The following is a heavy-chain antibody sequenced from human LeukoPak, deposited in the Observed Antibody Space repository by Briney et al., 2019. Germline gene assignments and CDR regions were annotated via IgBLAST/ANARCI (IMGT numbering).Heavy chain of an antibody. CDR1: GFTFSSYW. D-gene: IGHD3-3*01. Sequence: GGSLRLSCAASGFTFSSYWMSWVRQAPGKGLEWVANIKQDGSEKYYVDSVKGRFTISRDNAKNSLYLQMNSLRAEDTAVYYCAREGGYDFWSGYYSGELDYWGQGTLVTVSS. CDR3: AREGGYDFWSGYYSGELDY. CDR2: IKQDGSEK. V-gene: IGHV3-7*01. J-gene: IGHJ4*02.